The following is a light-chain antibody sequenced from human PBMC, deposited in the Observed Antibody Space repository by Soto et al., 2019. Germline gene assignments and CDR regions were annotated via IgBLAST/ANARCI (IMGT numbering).Light chain of an antibody. CDR1: SSDVGGYNY. CDR3: SSYAGSNNPYV. CDR2: EVS. V-gene: IGLV2-8*01. Sequence: QSALTQPPSASGSPGQSVTISCTGTSSDVGGYNYVSWYQQHPGKAPKLMIYEVSKRPSGVPDRFSGSKSGNTASLTVSGLQAEDEADYYCSSYAGSNNPYVFGTGTKVPVL. J-gene: IGLJ1*01.